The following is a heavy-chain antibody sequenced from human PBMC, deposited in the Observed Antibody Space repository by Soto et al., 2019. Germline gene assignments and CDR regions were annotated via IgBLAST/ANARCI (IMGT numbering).Heavy chain of an antibody. CDR3: ASMIGDPVLSFYS. D-gene: IGHD3-10*02. V-gene: IGHV4-59*01. CDR2: IFYSGST. Sequence: QVQLQESGPGLVKPSETLSLTCTVSGGSISSYYWSWIRQPPGKGLEWIGFIFYSGSTSYNPSLKSRVTISIATSEYQCSLKLNSVTAADSAVYYCASMIGDPVLSFYSWGQGTLVGVSS. CDR1: GGSISSYY. J-gene: IGHJ5*01.